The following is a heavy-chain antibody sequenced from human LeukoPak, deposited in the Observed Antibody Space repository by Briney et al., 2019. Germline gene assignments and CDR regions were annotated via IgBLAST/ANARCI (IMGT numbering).Heavy chain of an antibody. V-gene: IGHV1-18*01. Sequence: ASVKVSCKASGYTFTSYGISWVRQAPGQGLEWMGWISAYNGNTNYAQKLQGRVTMTTDTSTSTAYMELRSLRSDDTAVYYCARDGYCTNGVCHTYYYYGMDVWGQGTTVTVSS. J-gene: IGHJ6*02. CDR1: GYTFTSYG. CDR3: ARDGYCTNGVCHTYYYYGMDV. CDR2: ISAYNGNT. D-gene: IGHD2-8*01.